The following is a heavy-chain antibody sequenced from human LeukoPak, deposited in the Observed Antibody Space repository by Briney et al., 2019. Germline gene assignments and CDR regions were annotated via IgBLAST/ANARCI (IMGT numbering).Heavy chain of an antibody. CDR1: GGTFSSYA. D-gene: IGHD6-13*01. J-gene: IGHJ6*02. CDR2: IIPILGIA. V-gene: IGHV1-69*04. Sequence: GASVKVSCKASGGTFSSYAISWVRQAPGQGLEWMGRIIPILGIANYAQKFQGRVTITADKSTSTAYMELSSLRPEDTAVYYCARARRYSSSWYQASDYYYGMDVWGQGTTVTVSS. CDR3: ARARRYSSSWYQASDYYYGMDV.